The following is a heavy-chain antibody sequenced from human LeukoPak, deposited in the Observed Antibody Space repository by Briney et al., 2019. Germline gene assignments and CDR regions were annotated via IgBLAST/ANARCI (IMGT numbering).Heavy chain of an antibody. V-gene: IGHV3-74*01. J-gene: IGHJ4*02. CDR2: ISSDGSEA. D-gene: IGHD3-3*01. CDR1: EFTFSDHY. Sequence: GGSLRLSCAASEFTFSDHYMYWVRQAPGKGLVWVSRISSDGSEANYADSVRGRFTISRDNAKNTLYLQMNSLRAEDTAVYYCAKDFVRRAPYYDFWSGNIFDYWGQGTLVAVSS. CDR3: AKDFVRRAPYYDFWSGNIFDY.